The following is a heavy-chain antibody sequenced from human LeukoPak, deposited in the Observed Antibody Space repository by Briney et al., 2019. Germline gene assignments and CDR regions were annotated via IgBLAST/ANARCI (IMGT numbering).Heavy chain of an antibody. D-gene: IGHD2-15*01. J-gene: IGHJ6*02. CDR1: GYTFTGYY. CDR2: INPNSGGT. Sequence: GASVKVSCKASGYTFTGYYMHWVRQAPGQGLEWMGWINPNSGGTNYAQKFQGRVTMTRDTSISTAYMELSRLRSDDTAVYYCAREAGGPYCSGGSCYLSPRSYYYYGMDVWGQGTTVTVSS. V-gene: IGHV1-2*02. CDR3: AREAGGPYCSGGSCYLSPRSYYYYGMDV.